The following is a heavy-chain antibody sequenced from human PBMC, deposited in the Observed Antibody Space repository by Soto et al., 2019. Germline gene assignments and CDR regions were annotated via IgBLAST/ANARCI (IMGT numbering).Heavy chain of an antibody. D-gene: IGHD2-2*01. J-gene: IGHJ5*02. V-gene: IGHV4-59*08. CDR3: ARHSSPILDP. Sequence: SETLSLTCSVSGDSISSYYWSWIRQPPGKGLEWIGYMYYTGATNYNPSLKSRVTISLDTSKNQIYLKLSSVTAADTAVYYCARHSSPILDPWGQGILVT. CDR2: MYYTGAT. CDR1: GDSISSYY.